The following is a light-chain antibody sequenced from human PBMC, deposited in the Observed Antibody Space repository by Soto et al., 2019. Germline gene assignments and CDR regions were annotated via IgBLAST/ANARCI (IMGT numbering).Light chain of an antibody. CDR3: CSYTSSTSYV. CDR1: SSDVGGYNF. Sequence: QSVLTQPASVSGSPGQSITISCTETSSDVGGYNFVSWYQQYPGKAPKLMIHDVTSRPSGVSNRFSGSKSGTTASLTISGLQAEDEADYYCCSYTSSTSYVFGTGTKVTVL. J-gene: IGLJ1*01. CDR2: DVT. V-gene: IGLV2-14*01.